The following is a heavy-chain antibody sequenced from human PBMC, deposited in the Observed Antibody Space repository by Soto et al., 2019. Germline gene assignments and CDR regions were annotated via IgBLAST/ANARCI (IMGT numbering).Heavy chain of an antibody. CDR1: GYPFTTYH. Sequence: SVKVSCKASGYPFTTYHLHWVRQAPGKGLQWMGGFIPIFGTADYAQKYQGRLTITADESTCTAYMELRRLRSEDTAVYHCARDLYSSSSIWGFDYWGQGTLVTVSS. D-gene: IGHD6-6*01. CDR2: FIPIFGTA. CDR3: ARDLYSSSSIWGFDY. V-gene: IGHV1-69*13. J-gene: IGHJ4*02.